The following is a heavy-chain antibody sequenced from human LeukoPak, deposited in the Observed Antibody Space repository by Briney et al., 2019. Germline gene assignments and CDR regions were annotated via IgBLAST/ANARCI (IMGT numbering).Heavy chain of an antibody. CDR2: IYSGGST. CDR1: GFTVSSNY. D-gene: IGHD3-10*01. Sequence: GGSLRLSCAASGFTVSSNYMSWVRQAPGKGLEWVSVIYSGGSTYYADSVKGRFTISRDNSKNTLYLQMNSLRAEDTAVYYCARDSRGELLYYFDYWGQGTLVTVSS. V-gene: IGHV3-53*01. CDR3: ARDSRGELLYYFDY. J-gene: IGHJ4*02.